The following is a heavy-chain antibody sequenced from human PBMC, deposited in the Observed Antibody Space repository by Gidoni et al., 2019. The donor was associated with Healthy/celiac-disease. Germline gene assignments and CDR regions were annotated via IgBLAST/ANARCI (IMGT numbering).Heavy chain of an antibody. D-gene: IGHD3-3*01. CDR2: INHSGST. V-gene: IGHV4-34*01. J-gene: IGHJ3*02. Sequence: KGLEWIGEINHSGSTNYNPSLKSRVTISVDTSKNQFSLKLSSVTAADTAVYYCARGLHNRPRVRDFWSGYYRGLTNNDAFDIWGQGTMVTVSS. CDR3: ARGLHNRPRVRDFWSGYYRGLTNNDAFDI.